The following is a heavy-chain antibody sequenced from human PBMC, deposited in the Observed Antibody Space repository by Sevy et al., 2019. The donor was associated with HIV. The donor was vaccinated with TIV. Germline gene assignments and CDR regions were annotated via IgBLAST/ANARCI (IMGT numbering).Heavy chain of an antibody. CDR1: GFTLSTYG. D-gene: IGHD3-22*01. CDR3: ARKYHDTSGYPRYSMDV. CDR2: ISGGGGNT. V-gene: IGHV3-64*01. Sequence: GGSLRLSCAASGFTLSTYGMYWVRQAPGKGLEYVSAISGGGGNTYYGTSVKGRFTVSRDNAKNTLYLQMGSLRAEDMAVYFCARKYHDTSGYPRYSMDVWGQGSTVTVSS. J-gene: IGHJ6*02.